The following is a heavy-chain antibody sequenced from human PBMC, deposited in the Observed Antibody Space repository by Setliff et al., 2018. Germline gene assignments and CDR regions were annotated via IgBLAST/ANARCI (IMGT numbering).Heavy chain of an antibody. CDR2: IYYSGST. Sequence: LRLSCAASGFTFSSYSMNWIRQHPGKGLEWIGYIYYSGSTYYNPSLKSRVTISVDTSKNQFSLKLSSVTAADTAVYYCARGHLNSSRSSLVYWGQGTLVTVPQ. J-gene: IGHJ4*02. CDR3: ARGHLNSSRSSLVY. CDR1: GFTFSSYS. D-gene: IGHD6-6*01. V-gene: IGHV4-31*11.